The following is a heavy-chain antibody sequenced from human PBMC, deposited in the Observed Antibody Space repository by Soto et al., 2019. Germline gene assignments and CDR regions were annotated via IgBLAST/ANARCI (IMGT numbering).Heavy chain of an antibody. V-gene: IGHV4-4*02. Sequence: QVQLQESGPGLVKPSGTLSLTCAVSGGSFTSNNWWTWVRQPPGQGLEWIGEIYRTGSTNYNPSLKSRVTISLDTSENQFSLKVTSLTAADTAVYYCASRDPGTSVEYWVQGTLGTVSS. J-gene: IGHJ4*02. CDR3: ASRDPGTSVEY. D-gene: IGHD1-7*01. CDR2: IYRTGST. CDR1: GGSFTSNNW.